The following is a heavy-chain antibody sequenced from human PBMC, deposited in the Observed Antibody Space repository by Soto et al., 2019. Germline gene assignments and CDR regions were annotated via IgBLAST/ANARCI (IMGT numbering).Heavy chain of an antibody. J-gene: IGHJ6*02. CDR3: ARDGQSEYCSSTSCTYGMDV. CDR1: GYTFNGYY. V-gene: IGHV1-2*02. Sequence: GASVKVSCKASGYTFNGYYMHWVRQAPGQGLEWMGWINPNSGATNYAQKFQGRVTMTRDTSISTAYMELSRLRSDDTAVYYCARDGQSEYCSSTSCTYGMDVWG. CDR2: INPNSGAT. D-gene: IGHD2-2*01.